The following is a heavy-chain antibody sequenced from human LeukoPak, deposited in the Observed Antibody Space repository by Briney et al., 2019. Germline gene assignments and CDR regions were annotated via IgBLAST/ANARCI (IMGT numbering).Heavy chain of an antibody. Sequence: GASVKVSCKVSGYTLPEIPIYWVRQAPGKGLEWMGGFLPEDGATFLAQKFQGRVTMTEDTSSNTAYMELRSLRDEDTAVYYCARDGEYSSTTEDYWGQGTLVTVSS. CDR1: GYTLPEIP. V-gene: IGHV1-24*01. D-gene: IGHD6-6*01. CDR2: FLPEDGAT. J-gene: IGHJ4*02. CDR3: ARDGEYSSTTEDY.